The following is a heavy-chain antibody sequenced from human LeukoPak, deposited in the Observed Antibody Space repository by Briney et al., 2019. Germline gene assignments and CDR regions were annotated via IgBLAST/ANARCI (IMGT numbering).Heavy chain of an antibody. J-gene: IGHJ4*02. CDR1: GFTFSTYW. CDR3: ARDSAGNDY. V-gene: IGHV3-7*01. CDR2: IKQDGSEK. D-gene: IGHD6-13*01. Sequence: PGGSLRLSCAASGFTFSTYWMSWVRQAPGKGLEWVANIKQDGSEKYYVDSVKGRFTISRDNAKNSLYLQMNSLRAEDRAMYYCARDSAGNDYWGQGTLVTVSS.